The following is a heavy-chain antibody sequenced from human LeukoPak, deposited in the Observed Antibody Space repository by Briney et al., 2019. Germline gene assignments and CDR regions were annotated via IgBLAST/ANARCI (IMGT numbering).Heavy chain of an antibody. V-gene: IGHV1-69*05. J-gene: IGHJ6*03. CDR2: IIPIFGTA. CDR1: GGTFSSYA. CDR3: ARAQFGESKVGYYYYYMDV. Sequence: ASVKVSCKASGGTFSSYAISWVRQAPGQGLEWMGGIIPIFGTANYAQKFQGRVTITTDESTSTAYMELSSLRSEDTAVYYCARAQFGESKVGYYYYYMDVWGKGTTVTVSS. D-gene: IGHD3-10*01.